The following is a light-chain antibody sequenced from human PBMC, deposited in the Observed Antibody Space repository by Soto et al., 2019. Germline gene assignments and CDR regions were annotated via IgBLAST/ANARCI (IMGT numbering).Light chain of an antibody. J-gene: IGLJ1*01. V-gene: IGLV2-14*03. CDR3: CSYTRSSPSV. CDR2: DVT. CDR1: RSDVGGYNY. Sequence: QSVLTQPASVSGSPVQSITISCTGTRSDVGGYNYVYWHQHHPGKAPKLIIYDVTNRPSGGSDRFSGSKSGNTASLTISGLQAEDEADYYCCSYTRSSPSVFAHGTNVTV.